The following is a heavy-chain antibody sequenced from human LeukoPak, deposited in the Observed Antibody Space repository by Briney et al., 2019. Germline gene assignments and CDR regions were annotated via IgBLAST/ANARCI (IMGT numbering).Heavy chain of an antibody. CDR3: ARDLSGGDYAFDY. V-gene: IGHV1-2*02. Sequence: GASVKVSCKASGYTFTGYYMHWVRQAPGQGLEWMGWINPNSGGTNYAQKFQGRVTMTRDTSISTAYMELSRLRSDDTAVYYCARDLSGGDYAFDYWGQGTLVTVSS. J-gene: IGHJ4*02. D-gene: IGHD2-21*02. CDR1: GYTFTGYY. CDR2: INPNSGGT.